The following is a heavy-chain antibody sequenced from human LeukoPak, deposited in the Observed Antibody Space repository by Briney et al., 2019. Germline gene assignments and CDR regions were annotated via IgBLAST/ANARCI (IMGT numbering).Heavy chain of an antibody. Sequence: ASVKVSCKASGGTFSSYAISWVRQAPGPGLEWMGRIIPILGIANYAQKFQGRVTITADKSTSTAYMELSSLRSEDTAVYYCARDGYNYGYFQHWGQGTLVTVSS. CDR3: ARDGYNYGYFQH. CDR1: GGTFSSYA. V-gene: IGHV1-69*04. D-gene: IGHD5-24*01. CDR2: IIPILGIA. J-gene: IGHJ1*01.